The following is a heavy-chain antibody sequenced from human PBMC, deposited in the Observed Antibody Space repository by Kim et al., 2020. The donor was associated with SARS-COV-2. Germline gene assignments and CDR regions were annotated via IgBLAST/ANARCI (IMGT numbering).Heavy chain of an antibody. CDR3: ARDLSSSWAHDY. V-gene: IGHV3-21*01. D-gene: IGHD6-13*01. Sequence: YPDAVKGRFTISQYNAKISLYLQMNSLRPEDTAVYYCARDLSSSWAHDYWGQGTLVTVSS. J-gene: IGHJ4*02.